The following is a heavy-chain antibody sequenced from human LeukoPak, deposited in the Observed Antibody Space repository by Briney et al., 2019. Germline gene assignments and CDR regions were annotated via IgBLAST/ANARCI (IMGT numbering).Heavy chain of an antibody. D-gene: IGHD1-26*01. CDR3: AKDSLSGKWELTTGYFDY. Sequence: GGSLRLSCAVSGFTFDDYAMHWARQAPGKGLEWVSLISGDGGSTYYADSVKGRFTISRDNSKNSLYLQMNSLRTEDTALYYCAKDSLSGKWELTTGYFDYWGQGTLVTVSS. J-gene: IGHJ4*02. CDR1: GFTFDDYA. CDR2: ISGDGGST. V-gene: IGHV3-43*02.